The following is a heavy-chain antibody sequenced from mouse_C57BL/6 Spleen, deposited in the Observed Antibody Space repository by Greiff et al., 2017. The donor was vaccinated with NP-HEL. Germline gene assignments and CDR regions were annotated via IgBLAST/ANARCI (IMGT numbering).Heavy chain of an antibody. CDR3: ARKDYGYDGNFDY. CDR2: INPSNGGT. J-gene: IGHJ2*01. V-gene: IGHV1-53*01. CDR1: GYTFTSYW. D-gene: IGHD2-2*01. Sequence: QVQLQQPGTELVKPGASVKLSCKASGYTFTSYWMHWVKQRPGQGLEWIGNINPSNGGTNYNEKFKSKATLTVDKSSITAYMQLSSLTSEDSAVYYCARKDYGYDGNFDYWGQGTTLTVSS.